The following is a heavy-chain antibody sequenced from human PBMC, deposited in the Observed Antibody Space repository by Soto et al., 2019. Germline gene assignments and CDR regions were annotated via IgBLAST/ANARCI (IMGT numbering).Heavy chain of an antibody. V-gene: IGHV4-4*07. CDR1: CGSISSYY. J-gene: IGHJ6*02. Sequence: PSETLSLTCTVSCGSISSYYWSWIRQPAGKGLEWIGRIYTSGSTNYNPSLKSRVTMSVDTSKNQFSLKLSSVTAADTAVYYCARATAARNYYYYYGMDVWGQGTTVTVSS. CDR2: IYTSGST. CDR3: ARATAARNYYYYYGMDV. D-gene: IGHD6-6*01.